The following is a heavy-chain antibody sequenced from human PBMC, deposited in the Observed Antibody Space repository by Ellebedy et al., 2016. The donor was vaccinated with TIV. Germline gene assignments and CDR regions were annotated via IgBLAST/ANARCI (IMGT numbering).Heavy chain of an antibody. CDR1: GYNFSSYF. V-gene: IGHV5-51*01. D-gene: IGHD2/OR15-2a*01. J-gene: IGHJ6*02. Sequence: GESLKISCKGSGYNFSSYFIGWVRQMPGKGLEWMGIIYPGDSDTRYSPSFQGQVTISVDKSISTADLQWNSLRASDTAMYYWARNSMYYGMDVWGQGTTVTVSS. CDR3: ARNSMYYGMDV. CDR2: IYPGDSDT.